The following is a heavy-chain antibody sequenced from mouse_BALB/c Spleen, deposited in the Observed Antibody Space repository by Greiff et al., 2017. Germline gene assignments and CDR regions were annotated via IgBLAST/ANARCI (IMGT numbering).Heavy chain of an antibody. Sequence: VHVKQSGAELVRSGASVKLSCTASGFNIKDYYMHWVKQRPEQGLEWIGWIDPENGDTEYAPKFQGKATMTADTSSNTAYLQLSSLTSEDTAVYYCNAWGYGNWNYWGQGTTLTVSS. V-gene: IGHV14-4*02. CDR2: IDPENGDT. CDR3: NAWGYGNWNY. J-gene: IGHJ2*01. D-gene: IGHD2-10*02. CDR1: GFNIKDYY.